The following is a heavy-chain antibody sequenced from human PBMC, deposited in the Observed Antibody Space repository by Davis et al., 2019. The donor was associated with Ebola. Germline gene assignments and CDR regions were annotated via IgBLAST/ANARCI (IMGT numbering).Heavy chain of an antibody. CDR3: ARGVYGGRSKNYYYYGMDV. J-gene: IGHJ6*04. Sequence: ASVKVSCKASGYTFTNYYMLWVRQAPGQGLEWMGMINPNDGRTIYAQKFQGRVTVTRDTSTTTVYMDLSSLRSEDTALYYCARGVYGGRSKNYYYYGMDVWGKGTTVTVSS. CDR2: INPNDGRT. CDR1: GYTFTNYY. D-gene: IGHD4-23*01. V-gene: IGHV1-46*01.